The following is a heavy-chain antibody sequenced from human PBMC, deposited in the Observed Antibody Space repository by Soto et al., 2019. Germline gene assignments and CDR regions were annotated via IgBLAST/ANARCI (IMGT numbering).Heavy chain of an antibody. CDR2: IIPILGIA. J-gene: IGHJ4*02. CDR1: GGTFSSYT. V-gene: IGHV1-69*08. D-gene: IGHD3-10*01. CDR3: ARETYYGSGSSYPDY. Sequence: QVQLVQSGAEVKKPGSSVKVSCKASGGTFSSYTISWVRQAPGQGLEWMGRIIPILGIANYAQKFQGRVTITADKSTSTDYMELSSLRSEDTALYYCARETYYGSGSSYPDYWGQGTLGTVSS.